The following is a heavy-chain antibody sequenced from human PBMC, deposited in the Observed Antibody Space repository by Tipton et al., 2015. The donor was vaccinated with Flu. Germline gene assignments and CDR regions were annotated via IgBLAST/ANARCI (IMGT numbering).Heavy chain of an antibody. D-gene: IGHD4-11*01. J-gene: IGHJ4*02. CDR2: IKSKTDGGTT. Sequence: SLRLSCAASGFTFSNAWMSWVRQAPGKGLEWVGRIKSKTDGGTTDYAAPVKGRFTISRDDSKNTLYLQMNSLKTEDTAVYYCPRHYKAYYFDYWGQGTLVTVSS. V-gene: IGHV3-15*01. CDR3: PRHYKAYYFDY. CDR1: GFTFSNAW.